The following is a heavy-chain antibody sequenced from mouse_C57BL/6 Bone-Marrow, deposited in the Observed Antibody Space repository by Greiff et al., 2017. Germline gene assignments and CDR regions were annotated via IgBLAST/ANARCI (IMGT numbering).Heavy chain of an antibody. CDR3: ARARLRQRGWFSY. V-gene: IGHV1-81*01. J-gene: IGHJ3*01. D-gene: IGHD2-4*01. Sequence: VQLQQSGAELARPGASVKLSCKASGYTFTSYGISWVKQRPGQGLEWIGEIYPRSGNTYYNEKFKGKATLTADKSSSTAYMELRRLTSEDSAVYFCARARLRQRGWFSYWGQGTLVTVSA. CDR2: IYPRSGNT. CDR1: GYTFTSYG.